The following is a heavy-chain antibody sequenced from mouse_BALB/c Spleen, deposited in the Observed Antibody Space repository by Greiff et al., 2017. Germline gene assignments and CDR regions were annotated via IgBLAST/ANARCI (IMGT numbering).Heavy chain of an antibody. V-gene: IGHV1-14*01. D-gene: IGHD2-1*01. CDR3: ARSNYDNYYYAMDY. CDR2: INPYNDGT. J-gene: IGHJ4*01. CDR1: GFTFTSYA. Sequence: EVQLLQSGPGLVKPGASVKMSCKASGFTFTSYAMHWVKQKPGQGLEWIGYINPYNDGTKYNEKFKGKATLTSDKSSSTAYMELSSLTSEDSAVYYYARSNYDNYYYAMDYWGQGTSVTVSS.